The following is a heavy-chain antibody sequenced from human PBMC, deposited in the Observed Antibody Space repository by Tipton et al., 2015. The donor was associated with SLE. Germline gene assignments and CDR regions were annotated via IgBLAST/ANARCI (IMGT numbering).Heavy chain of an antibody. Sequence: SLRLSCAASGITFRNYWIHWVRQAPGKGLEWVSVIYSGGSTYYADSVQGRFTISRDNAKNSLYLQMNSLRAEDTAVYYCARELLHDCYYMDGWGKGTTVTVSS. CDR1: GITFRNYW. D-gene: IGHD2-15*01. V-gene: IGHV3-66*01. J-gene: IGHJ6*03. CDR3: ARELLHDCYYMDG. CDR2: IYSGGST.